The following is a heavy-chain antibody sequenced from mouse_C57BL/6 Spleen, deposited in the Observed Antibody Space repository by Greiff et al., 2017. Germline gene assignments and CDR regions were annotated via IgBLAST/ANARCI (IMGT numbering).Heavy chain of an antibody. V-gene: IGHV1-53*01. CDR1: GYTFTSYW. J-gene: IGHJ2*01. D-gene: IGHD2-1*01. CDR3: ARARVYDGSAALFGD. Sequence: QVQLQQSGTELVKPGASVKLSCKASGYTFTSYWMHWVKQRPGQGLEWIGNINPSNGGTNYNEKFKSKATLTVDKSSSTAYMHLSRLTSEDSAVYYGARARVYDGSAALFGDGGQGRTRTVAS. CDR2: INPSNGGT.